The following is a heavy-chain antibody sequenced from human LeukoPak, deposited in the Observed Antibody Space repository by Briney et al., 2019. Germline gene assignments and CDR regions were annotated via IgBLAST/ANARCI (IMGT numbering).Heavy chain of an antibody. V-gene: IGHV4-61*02. CDR2: IYTSGST. J-gene: IGHJ4*02. D-gene: IGHD6-13*01. CDR1: GGSISSGSYY. CDR3: ARGGAAAGDYDY. Sequence: SETLSLTCTVSGGSISSGSYYWSWTRQPAGKGLEWIGRIYTSGSTNYNPSLKSRVTISVDTSKNQFSLKLNSVTAADTAVYYCARGGAAAGDYDYWGQGTLVTVSS.